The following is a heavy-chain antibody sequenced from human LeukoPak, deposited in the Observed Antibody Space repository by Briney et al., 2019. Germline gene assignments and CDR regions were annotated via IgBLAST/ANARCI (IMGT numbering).Heavy chain of an antibody. V-gene: IGHV4-59*01. J-gene: IGHJ4*02. Sequence: PSETLSLTCTVSGGSISSSYWSWIRQPPGKGLEWIGYIYYSGSTNYNPSLKSRVTISVDTSKNQFSLKLSSVTAADTAIYYCARGIESYGDYGYWGQGTLVTVSS. CDR1: GGSISSSY. D-gene: IGHD4-17*01. CDR2: IYYSGST. CDR3: ARGIESYGDYGY.